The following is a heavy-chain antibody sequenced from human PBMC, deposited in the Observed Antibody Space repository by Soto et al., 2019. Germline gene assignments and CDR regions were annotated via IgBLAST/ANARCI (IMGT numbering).Heavy chain of an antibody. J-gene: IGHJ6*02. Sequence: ASVKVSCKASGYTFTSYAIHWVRQAPGQSLEWMGWINAGNGNTKSSEKFQGRVTISRATSASTAYLELSRLTSEDTAVYYCARERLYYYGSGPYGMDVWGQGTTVTVSS. CDR3: ARERLYYYGSGPYGMDV. V-gene: IGHV1-3*01. CDR2: INAGNGNT. CDR1: GYTFTSYA. D-gene: IGHD3-10*01.